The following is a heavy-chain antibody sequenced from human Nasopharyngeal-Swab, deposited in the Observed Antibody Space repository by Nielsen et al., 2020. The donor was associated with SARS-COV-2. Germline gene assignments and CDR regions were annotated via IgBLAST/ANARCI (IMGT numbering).Heavy chain of an antibody. J-gene: IGHJ4*02. CDR2: INSDGGST. CDR3: VKHQGSSSDQ. V-gene: IGHV3-74*01. CDR1: GFTFNQWW. Sequence: GESLKISCAASGFTFNQWWMHWVRQAPGKGLVWVSFINSDGGSTDYADSVKGRFTISRDNARNTLYLQMNSLRVEDTAVYYCVKHQGSSSDQWGQGTLVTVSS.